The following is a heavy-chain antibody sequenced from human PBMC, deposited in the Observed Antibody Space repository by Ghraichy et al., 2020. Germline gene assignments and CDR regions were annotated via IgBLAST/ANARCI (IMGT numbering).Heavy chain of an antibody. CDR3: ATRPYYDILTGYGGLDF. J-gene: IGHJ4*02. CDR1: GFTFSSHA. V-gene: IGHV3-23*01. Sequence: SCAASGFTFSSHAMRWVRLAPGKGLEWVSGISGSGGSTYYVDSVKGRFTISRDNSKNTLYLQMNSLRGEDTAVYYCATRPYYDILTGYGGLDFWGQGTLVTVSS. D-gene: IGHD3-9*01. CDR2: ISGSGGST.